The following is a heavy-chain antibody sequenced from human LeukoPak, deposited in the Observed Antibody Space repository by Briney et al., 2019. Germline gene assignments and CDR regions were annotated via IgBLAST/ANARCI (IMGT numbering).Heavy chain of an antibody. CDR2: ISYDGSNK. V-gene: IGHV3-30-3*01. CDR3: AREGCSRTSCYPYYYYYYGMDV. D-gene: IGHD2-2*01. CDR1: GFTFSSYA. Sequence: PGRSLRLSCAASGFTFSSYAMHWVRQAPGKGLEWVAVISYDGSNKYYADSVKGRFTISRDNSKNTLYLQMNSLRAEDTAVYYCAREGCSRTSCYPYYYYYYGMDVWGQGTTVTVSS. J-gene: IGHJ6*02.